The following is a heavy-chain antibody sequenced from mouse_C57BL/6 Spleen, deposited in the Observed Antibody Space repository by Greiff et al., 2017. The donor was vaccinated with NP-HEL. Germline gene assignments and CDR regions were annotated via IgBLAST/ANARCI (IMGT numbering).Heavy chain of an antibody. J-gene: IGHJ4*01. D-gene: IGHD1-1*01. CDR2: IYPRDGST. V-gene: IGHV1-85*01. Sequence: VQLQQSGPELVKPGASVKLSCKASGYTFTSYDINWVKQRPGQGLEWIGWIYPRDGSTKYNEKFKGKATLTVDTSSSTAYMELHSLTSEDSAVYFCARGPHYGSSLYYAMDYWGQGTSVTVSS. CDR3: ARGPHYGSSLYYAMDY. CDR1: GYTFTSYD.